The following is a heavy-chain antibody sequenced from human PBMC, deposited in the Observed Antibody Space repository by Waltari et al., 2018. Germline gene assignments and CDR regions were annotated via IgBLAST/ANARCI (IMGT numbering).Heavy chain of an antibody. J-gene: IGHJ4*02. D-gene: IGHD6-6*01. CDR1: GFTFSSYA. CDR2: ISGRGGST. V-gene: IGHV3-23*01. Sequence: EVQLLESGGGLVQPGGSLRLSCAASGFTFSSYAMIGVRQAPGKGLEWVSAISGRGGSTYYADSVKGRFTISRDNSKNTLYLQMNSLRAEDTAVYYCAKDPMAARPYYFDYWGQGTLVTVSS. CDR3: AKDPMAARPYYFDY.